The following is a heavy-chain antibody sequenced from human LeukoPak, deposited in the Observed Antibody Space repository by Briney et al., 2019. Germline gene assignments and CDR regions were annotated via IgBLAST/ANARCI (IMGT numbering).Heavy chain of an antibody. V-gene: IGHV4-34*01. Sequence: SETLSLTCAVYGGSFSGYYWSWIRQPPGKGLEWIGEINHSGSTNYNPSLKRRVTISLDTSKNQFSLKLSSVTAADTAVYYCAYGDYFDYWGQGTLVTVSS. J-gene: IGHJ4*02. D-gene: IGHD4-17*01. CDR3: AYGDYFDY. CDR1: GGSFSGYY. CDR2: INHSGST.